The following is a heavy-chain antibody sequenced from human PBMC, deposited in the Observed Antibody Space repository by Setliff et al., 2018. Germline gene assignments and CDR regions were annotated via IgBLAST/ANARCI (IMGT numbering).Heavy chain of an antibody. D-gene: IGHD3-3*01. CDR3: ARERHLLSTVVIFGLFDF. Sequence: PGGSLRLSCAASGFTFGSHAMHWVRQATGKGLEWVAVISYDGSNQYYADSVKVRFTVSRDNSKNTLSLQMYSLRTEDTALYYCARERHLLSTVVIFGLFDFWGQGALVTVSS. CDR2: ISYDGSNQ. J-gene: IGHJ4*02. V-gene: IGHV3-30*01. CDR1: GFTFGSHA.